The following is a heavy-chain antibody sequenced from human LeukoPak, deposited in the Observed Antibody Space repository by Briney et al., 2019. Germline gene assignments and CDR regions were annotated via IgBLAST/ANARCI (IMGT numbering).Heavy chain of an antibody. CDR2: ISAYNGNT. Sequence: ASVKVSCKASGYTFTSYGISWVRQAPGQGLEWMGWISAYNGNTNYAQKLQGRVTMTTDTSTSTAYMELRSLRSGDTAVYYCARSQGDSSGYSLRDAFDIWGQGTMVTVSS. D-gene: IGHD3-22*01. J-gene: IGHJ3*02. CDR1: GYTFTSYG. CDR3: ARSQGDSSGYSLRDAFDI. V-gene: IGHV1-18*01.